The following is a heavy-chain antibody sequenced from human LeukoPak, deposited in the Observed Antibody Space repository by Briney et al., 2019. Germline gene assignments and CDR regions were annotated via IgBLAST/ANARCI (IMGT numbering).Heavy chain of an antibody. J-gene: IGHJ4*02. V-gene: IGHV3-15*01. Sequence: PGGSLRLSCAASGFTFSSYEMNWVRQAPGKGREWIGRIKSKTDGGTTDYAAPVKGRFTISRDDSKNTLYLQMNSLKTEDTAVYYCPTIRGYSSSWPFDYWGQGILVTVSS. CDR3: PTIRGYSSSWPFDY. CDR2: IKSKTDGGTT. CDR1: GFTFSSYE. D-gene: IGHD6-13*01.